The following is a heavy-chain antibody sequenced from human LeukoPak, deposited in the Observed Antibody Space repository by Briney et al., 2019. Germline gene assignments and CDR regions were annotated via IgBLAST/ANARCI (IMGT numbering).Heavy chain of an antibody. CDR1: GGSISSYY. D-gene: IGHD6-19*01. CDR3: ARVAAAILGQWLVLGAFDI. J-gene: IGHJ3*02. V-gene: IGHV4-4*09. CDR2: IYTSGST. Sequence: SETLSLTCTVSGGSISSYYWSWIRQPPGKGLEWIGYIYTSGSTNYNPSLKSRVTISVDTSKNQFSLKLSSVTAAATAVYYCARVAAAILGQWLVLGAFDIWGQGTMVTVSS.